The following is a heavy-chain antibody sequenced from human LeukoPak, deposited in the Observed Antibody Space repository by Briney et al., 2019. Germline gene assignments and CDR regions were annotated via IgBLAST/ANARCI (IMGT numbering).Heavy chain of an antibody. CDR2: IYSGGST. CDR1: GFTVNINY. CDR3: ARDKGWSFGGYYYYYGMDV. V-gene: IGHV3-66*01. Sequence: PGGSLTLSCSASGFTVNINYMSWVRHAPGKGLEWVSVIYSGGSTYYADSVKGRFTISRDNSKNTLYLQMNSVRAEDTAVYYCARDKGWSFGGYYYYYGMDVWGQGTTVTVSS. D-gene: IGHD3-16*01. J-gene: IGHJ6*02.